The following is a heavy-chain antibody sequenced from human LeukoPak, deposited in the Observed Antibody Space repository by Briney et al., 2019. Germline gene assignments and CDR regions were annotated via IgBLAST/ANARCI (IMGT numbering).Heavy chain of an antibody. D-gene: IGHD6-19*01. CDR2: ISGSGGST. Sequence: GGSLLLSCAASGFTFSNYATSWVRQAPGKGLEWVSAISGSGGSTYYADSVKGRLTISRDNSKNTLYLQMNSLRAEDTAVYYCAKSKAAVAGTFDYWGQGTLVTVSS. CDR3: AKSKAAVAGTFDY. CDR1: GFTFSNYA. J-gene: IGHJ4*02. V-gene: IGHV3-23*01.